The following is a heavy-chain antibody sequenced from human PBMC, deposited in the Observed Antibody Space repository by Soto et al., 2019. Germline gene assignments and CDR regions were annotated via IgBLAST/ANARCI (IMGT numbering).Heavy chain of an antibody. D-gene: IGHD2-2*02. V-gene: IGHV1-69*01. CDR3: ARVPRQMLYGPTRTGMGV. CDR1: GGTFGIYA. CDR2: IIPVFGTT. J-gene: IGHJ6*02. Sequence: QVQLVQSGAAVSKPGSSVNVSCKASGGTFGIYAIGWVRQAPGQGLEWMGGIIPVFGTTKNAQKFQDRVDMTADEYTTTVYMEMRGLRFAATAVYYCARVPRQMLYGPTRTGMGVWGQGNTLIVSS.